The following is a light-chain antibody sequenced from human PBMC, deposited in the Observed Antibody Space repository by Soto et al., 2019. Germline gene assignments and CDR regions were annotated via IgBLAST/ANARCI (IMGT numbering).Light chain of an antibody. Sequence: QSVLTQPPSASGTPGQRVTISCSGSSSNIGANTVNWFQHLPGTAPKLLIYSHNQRPSGVPDRFSGSKSGTSASLAISGLQSEDEADYYCAAWDGYLNGWVFGGGTKLTVL. CDR2: SHN. V-gene: IGLV1-44*01. CDR3: AAWDGYLNGWV. J-gene: IGLJ3*02. CDR1: SSNIGANT.